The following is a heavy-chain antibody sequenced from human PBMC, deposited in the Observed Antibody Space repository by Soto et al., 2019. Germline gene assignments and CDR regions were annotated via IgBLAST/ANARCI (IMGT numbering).Heavy chain of an antibody. Sequence: SETLSLTCTVSGGSISSDYWSWIRQPPGKGLEWIGYIYYSGSTNYNPSLKSRVTISVDTSKNQFSLKLSSVTATDTAVYHCARRWGTTFDYWGQGTLVTVSS. CDR1: GGSISSDY. J-gene: IGHJ4*02. CDR2: IYYSGST. CDR3: ARRWGTTFDY. V-gene: IGHV4-59*08. D-gene: IGHD3-16*01.